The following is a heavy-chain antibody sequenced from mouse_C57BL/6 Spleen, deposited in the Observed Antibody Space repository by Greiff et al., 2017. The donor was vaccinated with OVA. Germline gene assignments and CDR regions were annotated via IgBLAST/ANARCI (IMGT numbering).Heavy chain of an antibody. CDR1: GFNFTSYG. D-gene: IGHD2-5*01. V-gene: IGHV1-81*01. J-gene: IGHJ2*01. Sequence: VQLQQSGAELARPGASVKLSCKASGFNFTSYGISWVKQSTGQGLEWIGEIYPRSGNTYYNEKFKGKATLTADKSSSTAYMELRSLTSEDSAVDVCAREENSNYGDYWGQGTTLTVSS. CDR3: AREENSNYGDY. CDR2: IYPRSGNT.